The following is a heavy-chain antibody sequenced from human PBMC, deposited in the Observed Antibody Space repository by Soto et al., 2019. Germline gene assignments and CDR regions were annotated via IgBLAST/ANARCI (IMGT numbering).Heavy chain of an antibody. D-gene: IGHD3-10*01. CDR2: IYYSGST. CDR1: GGSISSGDYY. CDR3: ARWGYYGSGSKMVDY. Sequence: SETLSLTCTVSGGSISSGDYYWSWIRQPPGKGLEWIGYIYYSGSTYYNPSLKSRVTISVDTSKNQFSLKLSSVTAADTAVYYCARWGYYGSGSKMVDYWGQGTLVTVSS. V-gene: IGHV4-30-4*01. J-gene: IGHJ4*02.